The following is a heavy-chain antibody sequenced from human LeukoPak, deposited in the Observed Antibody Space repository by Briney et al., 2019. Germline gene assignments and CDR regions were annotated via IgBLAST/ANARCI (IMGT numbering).Heavy chain of an antibody. CDR1: GGSFSGYY. Sequence: PSETLSLTCAVYGGSFSGYYWSWIRQPPGKGLEWIGEINHSGSTNYNPSLKSRVTISVDTSKNQFSLKLSSVTAEDTAVYYCARDLVVSRSVGASEKIDHWGQGTLVTVS. D-gene: IGHD1-26*01. V-gene: IGHV4-34*01. CDR3: ARDLVVSRSVGASEKIDH. CDR2: INHSGST. J-gene: IGHJ4*02.